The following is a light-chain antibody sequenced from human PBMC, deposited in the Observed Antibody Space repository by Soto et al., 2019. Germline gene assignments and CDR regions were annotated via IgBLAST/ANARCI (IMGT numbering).Light chain of an antibody. CDR2: AAS. Sequence: AIQMTQSPSSLSASVGDRVTITCRASQGIRNDLGWYQQKPGKAPKLLIYAASTLQSGVPARFSGTGSGTDFTLTISSLEPDDFAVYYCQQRYNWPLTFGGGTKGDIK. J-gene: IGKJ4*01. CDR1: QGIRND. V-gene: IGKV1-6*01. CDR3: QQRYNWPLT.